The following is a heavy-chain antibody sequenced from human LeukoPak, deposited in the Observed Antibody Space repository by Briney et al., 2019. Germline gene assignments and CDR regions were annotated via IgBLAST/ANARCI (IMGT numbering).Heavy chain of an antibody. CDR2: IYTSGST. D-gene: IGHD3-22*01. CDR1: GGSISSYY. V-gene: IGHV4-4*07. CDR3: ARDYYDSSGYYSEYAFDI. J-gene: IGHJ3*02. Sequence: SETLSLTCTVSGGSISSYYWSWIRQPAGKGLEWIGRIYTSGSTNYNPSLKSRVTMSVDTSKNQFSLKLSSVTAADTAVYYCARDYYDSSGYYSEYAFDIWGQGTMVTVSS.